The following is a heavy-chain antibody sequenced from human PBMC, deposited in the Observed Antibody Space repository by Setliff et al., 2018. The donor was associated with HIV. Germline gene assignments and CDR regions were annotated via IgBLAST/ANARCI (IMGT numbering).Heavy chain of an antibody. CDR1: GYTFTSYG. V-gene: IGHV1-18*01. D-gene: IGHD3-10*01. CDR2: IRAYNGNT. CDR3: ARGRDDLGPDAFDI. Sequence: ASVKVSCKASGYTFTSYGISWVRQAPGQGLEWMGWIRAYNGNTNYAQKLQGRVTMTTDTSTSTAYMELRSLRSDDTAVYYCARGRDDLGPDAFDIWGQGTMVTVSS. J-gene: IGHJ3*02.